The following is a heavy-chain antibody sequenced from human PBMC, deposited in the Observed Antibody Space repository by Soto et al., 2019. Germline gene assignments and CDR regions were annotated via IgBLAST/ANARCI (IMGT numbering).Heavy chain of an antibody. V-gene: IGHV1-18*01. Sequence: QVQMVQSGNEVKKPWASVMVSCKTSGYTFTSYGVSWVRQAPGQGLEWIGLIIPYNGDTLSARKCQVRGPENADRATDTVYMELRSLTSYDTALYYCVKDASSGYRGRWVPWGQGTLVTVSS. CDR3: VKDASSGYRGRWVP. CDR1: GYTFTSYG. D-gene: IGHD6-25*01. CDR2: IIPYNGDT. J-gene: IGHJ5*02.